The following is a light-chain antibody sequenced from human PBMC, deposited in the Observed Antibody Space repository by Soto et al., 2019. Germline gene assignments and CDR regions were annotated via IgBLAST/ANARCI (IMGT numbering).Light chain of an antibody. CDR1: ISNIGSNY. V-gene: IGLV1-47*01. J-gene: IGLJ6*01. CDR3: AAWDDCLSGRG. Sequence: QSVLTQPPSASGTPGQRVTISCSGSISNIGSNYVYWKQQLPATAHKLLISRNNQRPSGFRDRFYSSKSGTSAALAISGLRYEDEADYDCAAWDDCLSGRGFGSGNQLTVL. CDR2: RNN.